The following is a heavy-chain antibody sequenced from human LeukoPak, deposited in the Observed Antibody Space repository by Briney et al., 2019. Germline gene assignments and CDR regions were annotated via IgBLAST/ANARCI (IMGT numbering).Heavy chain of an antibody. Sequence: SQTLSLTCAISGDSVSSNGAAWDWIRQSPSRGLEWLGRTYYRSQQWYSDYAPSVKGRITINADTSQNQFSLHLNSVTPEDTAVYYCGRETDFGVVANWGQGTLVTVSS. V-gene: IGHV6-1*01. CDR3: GRETDFGVVAN. CDR2: TYYRSQQWYS. CDR1: GDSVSSNGAA. J-gene: IGHJ4*02. D-gene: IGHD3-3*01.